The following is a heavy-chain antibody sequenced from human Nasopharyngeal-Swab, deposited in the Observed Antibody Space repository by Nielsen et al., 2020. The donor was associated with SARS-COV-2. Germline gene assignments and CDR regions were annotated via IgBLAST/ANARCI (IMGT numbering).Heavy chain of an antibody. CDR1: VAPLAAGVTT. V-gene: IGHV4-39*01. D-gene: IGHD2/OR15-2a*01. Sequence: SETLSLTGLSLVAPLAAGVTTGAGSAHPPGKGLEWIGSIHYGGGTYYTPSLSRRVTLAVDASRNQFPLTVTSVTAADTALYYCVRREYSNRLDPWGQGTLVTVSS. CDR2: IHYGGGT. J-gene: IGHJ5*02. CDR3: VRREYSNRLDP.